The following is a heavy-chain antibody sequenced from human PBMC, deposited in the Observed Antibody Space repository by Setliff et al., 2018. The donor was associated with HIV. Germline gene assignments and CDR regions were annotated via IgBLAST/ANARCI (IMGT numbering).Heavy chain of an antibody. J-gene: IGHJ4*02. Sequence: PGESLKISCAATGFSFSSYAMNWVRQTPGKGLEWVSGIGGSGGSSYYADSVKGRFTVSRDYSQNTIYLQMSSLRVEDSAVYYCAKSASWDLRGWLHWGQGALVTVSS. V-gene: IGHV3-23*01. CDR1: GFSFSSYA. CDR3: AKSASWDLRGWLH. D-gene: IGHD6-19*01. CDR2: IGGSGGSS.